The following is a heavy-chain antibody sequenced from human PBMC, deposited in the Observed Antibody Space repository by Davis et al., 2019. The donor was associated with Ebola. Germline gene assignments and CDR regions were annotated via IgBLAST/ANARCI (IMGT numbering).Heavy chain of an antibody. V-gene: IGHV3-64*01. Sequence: PGGPLRLSCAASGFTFTAYPMHWVRQAPGKGLEYVAAISTDGGGTYYANSVKGRFTISRDNSKNTLYLQMGSLRVDDMAVYYCARKFSSGTYWIDYWGRGTLVTVSS. CDR1: GFTFTAYP. CDR2: ISTDGGGT. J-gene: IGHJ4*02. CDR3: ARKFSSGTYWIDY. D-gene: IGHD3-10*01.